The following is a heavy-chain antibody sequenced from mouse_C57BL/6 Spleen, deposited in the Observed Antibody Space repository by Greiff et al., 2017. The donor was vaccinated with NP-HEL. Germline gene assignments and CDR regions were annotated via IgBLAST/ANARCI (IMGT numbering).Heavy chain of an antibody. CDR3: ARLAVVPVAY. D-gene: IGHD1-1*01. V-gene: IGHV5-6*01. J-gene: IGHJ3*01. Sequence: EVQLMESGGDLVKPGGSLKLSCAASGFTFSSYGMSWVRQTPDTRLEWVATITSGGSYTYYPDSVKGRFTISRDNAKNTLYLQMSSLKSEDTAMYYCARLAVVPVAYWGQGTLVTVSA. CDR2: ITSGGSYT. CDR1: GFTFSSYG.